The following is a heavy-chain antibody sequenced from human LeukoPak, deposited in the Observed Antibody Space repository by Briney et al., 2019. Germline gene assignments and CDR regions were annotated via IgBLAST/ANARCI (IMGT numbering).Heavy chain of an antibody. CDR1: GFTFYTYA. D-gene: IGHD3-10*01. CDR3: AKDTTYYYGSGSRRYDY. V-gene: IGHV3-23*01. CDR2: ISGSGSST. Sequence: PGGSLRLSCAASGFTFYTYALSWVRQAPGEGLEWGSAISGSGSSTFYADSVKGRFTISRDNSNNTLHLQMNSLRAEDTAVYYCAKDTTYYYGSGSRRYDYWGQGTLVTVSS. J-gene: IGHJ4*02.